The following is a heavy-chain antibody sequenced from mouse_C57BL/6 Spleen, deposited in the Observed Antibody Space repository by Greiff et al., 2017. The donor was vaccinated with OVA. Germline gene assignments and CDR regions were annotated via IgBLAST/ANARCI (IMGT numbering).Heavy chain of an antibody. Sequence: EVNVVESGGGLVKPGGSLKLSCAASGFTFSDYGMHWVRQSPEKGLEWVAYISSGSSTIYYADTVKGRFTISRDNAKNTLFLQMTSLRSEDTAMYYCARGGLAWFAYWGQGTLVTVSA. V-gene: IGHV5-17*01. J-gene: IGHJ3*01. CDR1: GFTFSDYG. CDR2: ISSGSSTI. CDR3: ARGGLAWFAY. D-gene: IGHD3-3*01.